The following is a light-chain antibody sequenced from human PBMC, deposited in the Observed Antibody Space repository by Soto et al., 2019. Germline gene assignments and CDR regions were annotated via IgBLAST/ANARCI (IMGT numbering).Light chain of an antibody. CDR1: SSNIGSNY. CDR3: ETWDSRLSAVV. CDR2: DNN. Sequence: QSVLTQPPSVSAAPGQKVTISCSGSSSNIGSNYVSWYQQLPGTAPKLLIYDNNKRPSGIPDRFSGSKSGTSATLGITGLQTGDEADYYCETWDSRLSAVVFGGGTKLTVL. J-gene: IGLJ2*01. V-gene: IGLV1-51*01.